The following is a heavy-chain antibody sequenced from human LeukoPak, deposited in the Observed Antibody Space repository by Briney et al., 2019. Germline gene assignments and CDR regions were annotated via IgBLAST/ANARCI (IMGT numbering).Heavy chain of an antibody. V-gene: IGHV3-9*01. CDR2: ISWNSGSI. CDR3: AKDAMGILTGPNFDY. J-gene: IGHJ4*02. Sequence: GGSLRLSCAASGFTFDDYTMHWVRQAPGKGLEWVSGISWNSGSIGYADSVKGRFTISRDNAKNSLYLQMNSLRAEDTALYYCAKDAMGILTGPNFDYWGQGTLVTVSS. CDR1: GFTFDDYT. D-gene: IGHD3-9*01.